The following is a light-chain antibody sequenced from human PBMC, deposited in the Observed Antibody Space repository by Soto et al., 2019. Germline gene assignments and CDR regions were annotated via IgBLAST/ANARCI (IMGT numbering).Light chain of an antibody. V-gene: IGKV3-20*01. CDR3: QHYGSSFRT. CDR1: QSVSASY. CDR2: GAS. Sequence: EIVLTQSPGTLSLSPGERATLSCRATQSVSASYLAWYQQKPGQAPRPLIYGASFRATGIPDRFSGSGSATDFTLTISRLEPEDCAVYYCQHYGSSFRTFGQGTKVEIK. J-gene: IGKJ1*01.